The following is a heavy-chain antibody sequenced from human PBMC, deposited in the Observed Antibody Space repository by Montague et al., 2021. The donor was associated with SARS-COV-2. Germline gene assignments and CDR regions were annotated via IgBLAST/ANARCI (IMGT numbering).Heavy chain of an antibody. CDR1: AFNFSTYS. J-gene: IGHJ5*01. Sequence: SLRLSCAASAFNFSTYSMTWVRQAPGKGLEWVSSISSTSTYIYYVDSVRGRFTISRDNAKNSLYLQMNSLRAEDTAVYYCARGKLSSGWYDFWGQGTLVTVSS. D-gene: IGHD6-25*01. V-gene: IGHV3-21*06. CDR3: ARGKLSSGWYDF. CDR2: ISSTSTYI.